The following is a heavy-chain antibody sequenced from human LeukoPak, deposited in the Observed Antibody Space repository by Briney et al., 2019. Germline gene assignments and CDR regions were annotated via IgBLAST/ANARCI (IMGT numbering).Heavy chain of an antibody. CDR3: AADLSGATIPDY. V-gene: IGHV1-58*02. CDR1: GFTFTSSA. J-gene: IGHJ4*02. CDR2: IVVGSGNT. D-gene: IGHD1-26*01. Sequence: ASVEVSCKASGFTFTSSAMQWVRQARGQRLEWIGWIVVGSGNTNYAQKFQERVTITRDMSTSTAYMELSSLRSEDTAVYYCAADLSGATIPDYWGQGTLVTVSS.